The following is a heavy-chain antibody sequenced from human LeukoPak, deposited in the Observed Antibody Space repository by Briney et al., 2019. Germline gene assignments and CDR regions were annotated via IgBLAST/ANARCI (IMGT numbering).Heavy chain of an antibody. J-gene: IGHJ5*02. Sequence: SETLSLTCAVYGGSFSGYYWSWIRQPPGKGLEWIGEINHSGSINYNPSLKSRVTISVDTSKNQFSLKLSSVTAADTAVYYCARGISILPPPYGPKSAFDPWGQGTLVTVSS. CDR2: INHSGSI. D-gene: IGHD2/OR15-2a*01. CDR3: ARGISILPPPYGPKSAFDP. V-gene: IGHV4-34*01. CDR1: GGSFSGYY.